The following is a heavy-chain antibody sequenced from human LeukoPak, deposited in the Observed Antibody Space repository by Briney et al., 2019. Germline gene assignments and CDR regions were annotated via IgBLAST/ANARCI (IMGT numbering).Heavy chain of an antibody. CDR3: ARDLAEGSGSYYTIGY. Sequence: SETLSLTCTVSGGSISSYYWSWIRQPPGKGMEWIGYIYYSGSTNYNPFLKSRVTISVDTSKNQFSLKLSSVTAADTAVYYCARDLAEGSGSYYTIGYWGQGTLVTVSS. D-gene: IGHD3-10*01. CDR2: IYYSGST. CDR1: GGSISSYY. V-gene: IGHV4-59*01. J-gene: IGHJ4*02.